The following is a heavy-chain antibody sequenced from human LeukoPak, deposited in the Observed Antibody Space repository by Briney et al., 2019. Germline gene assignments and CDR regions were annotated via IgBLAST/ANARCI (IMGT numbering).Heavy chain of an antibody. V-gene: IGHV1-18*01. CDR1: DYTFTSYG. J-gene: IGHJ4*02. CDR3: ARYGGTIVGANRCFDY. CDR2: ISPSNGNT. Sequence: ASVKVSCKASDYTFTSYGISWVRQAPGQGLEWMGWISPSNGNTNYVQNLQGRVTMTTDTSTSTAYMELRSLRSDDTAVYYCARYGGTIVGANRCFDYWGQGTLVTVSS. D-gene: IGHD1-26*01.